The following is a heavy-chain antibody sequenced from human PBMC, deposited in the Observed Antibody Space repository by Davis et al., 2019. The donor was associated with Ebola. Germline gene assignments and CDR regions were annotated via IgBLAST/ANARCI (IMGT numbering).Heavy chain of an antibody. CDR1: GYTFTSYA. D-gene: IGHD2-21*02. CDR2: INAGNGNT. J-gene: IGHJ6*02. V-gene: IGHV1-3*01. CDR3: ARDRGDSYYYYYGMDV. Sequence: AASVKVSCKASGYTFTSYAMHWVRQAPGQRLEWMGWINAGNGNTKYSQKFQGRVTMTRDTSTSTVYMELSSLRSEDTAVYYCARDRGDSYYYYYGMDVWGQGTTVTVSS.